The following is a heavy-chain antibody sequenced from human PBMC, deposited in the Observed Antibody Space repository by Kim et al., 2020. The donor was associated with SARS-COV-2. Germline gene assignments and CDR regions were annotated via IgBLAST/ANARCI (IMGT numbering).Heavy chain of an antibody. CDR2: IYYSGNS. Sequence: SETLSLTCTVSGGSVSSTIYYWGWIRQPPGKGLEWIGRIYYSGNSIYNPSLESRVTISIHTSENQFSLRLTSVTAADTAVYFCARVAGFSYDSYYFDYWGPGTPVTVSP. CDR3: ARVAGFSYDSYYFDY. J-gene: IGHJ4*02. D-gene: IGHD5-18*01. V-gene: IGHV4-39*07. CDR1: GGSVSSTIYY.